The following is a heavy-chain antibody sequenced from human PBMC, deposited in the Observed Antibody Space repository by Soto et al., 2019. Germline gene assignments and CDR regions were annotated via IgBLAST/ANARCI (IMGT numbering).Heavy chain of an antibody. CDR3: AESNYYDSSGYGMDV. D-gene: IGHD3-22*01. Sequence: GGSLRLYCAASGFTFSSYEMNWVRQAPGKGLEWVSYISSSGSTIYYADSVKGRFTISRDNAKNSLYLQMNSLRAEDTAVYYCAESNYYDSSGYGMDVWGQGTTVTVSS. J-gene: IGHJ6*02. CDR1: GFTFSSYE. V-gene: IGHV3-48*03. CDR2: ISSSGSTI.